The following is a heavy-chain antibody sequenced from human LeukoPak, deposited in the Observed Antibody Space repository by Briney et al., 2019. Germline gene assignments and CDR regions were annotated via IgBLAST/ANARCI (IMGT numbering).Heavy chain of an antibody. V-gene: IGHV4-59*08. CDR3: ASSTVLTPGGLGDWFDP. CDR2: IYYSGST. J-gene: IGHJ5*02. D-gene: IGHD4-23*01. Sequence: SSETLSLTCTVSGRSISSYYWSWIRQPPGKGLEWLGYIYYSGSTHYNPSLKSRVTISVDTSKNQFSLRLSSVTAADTAVYYCASSTVLTPGGLGDWFDPWGQGTLVPVSS. CDR1: GRSISSYY.